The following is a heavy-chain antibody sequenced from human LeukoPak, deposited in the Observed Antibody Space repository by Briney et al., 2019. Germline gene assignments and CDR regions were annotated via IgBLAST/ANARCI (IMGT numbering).Heavy chain of an antibody. D-gene: IGHD4-17*01. V-gene: IGHV4-31*03. Sequence: PSETLSLTCTVSGGSVNSGGYYWTWIRQHPGKGLEWLGYIYYSGRTYYNPSLKCRITISLETSKNQFSLNLTSVSAADTAFYFCARSSDYGDYDWGQGTLITVSS. CDR2: IYYSGRT. J-gene: IGHJ4*02. CDR3: ARSSDYGDYD. CDR1: GGSVNSGGYY.